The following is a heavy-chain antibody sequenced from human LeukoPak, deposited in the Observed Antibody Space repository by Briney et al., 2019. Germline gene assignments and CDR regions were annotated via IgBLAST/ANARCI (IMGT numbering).Heavy chain of an antibody. Sequence: PGGSLRLSCAASGFTFSNYEMNWVRQAPGKGLEWVSHIRSSGSTIYYADSVKGRFTISRDNAKNSLYLQMNSLRAEDTAVYYCAREFDYWGQGTLVTVSS. V-gene: IGHV3-48*03. CDR1: GFTFSNYE. CDR2: IRSSGSTI. J-gene: IGHJ4*02. CDR3: AREFDY.